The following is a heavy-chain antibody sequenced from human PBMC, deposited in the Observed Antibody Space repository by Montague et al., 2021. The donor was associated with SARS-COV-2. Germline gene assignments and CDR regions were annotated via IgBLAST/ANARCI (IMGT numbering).Heavy chain of an antibody. CDR3: AREGYYDSSGYPLSY. J-gene: IGHJ4*02. CDR2: ISSSGSPI. CDR1: GLTFSSYE. D-gene: IGHD3-22*01. V-gene: IGHV3-48*03. Sequence: SLRLSCAASGLTFSSYEMNWVRQAPGKGLEWVSYISSSGSPIYYADSVKGRFTISRDNAKNSLYLQMNSLRAEDTAAYYCAREGYYDSSGYPLSYWGQGTPVTVSS.